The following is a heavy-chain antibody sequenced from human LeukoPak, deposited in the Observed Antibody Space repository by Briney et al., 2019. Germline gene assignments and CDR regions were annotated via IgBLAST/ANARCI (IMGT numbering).Heavy chain of an antibody. V-gene: IGHV4-38-2*02. CDR2: VYHSGST. CDR3: ARHWGNGHGTGAGPIDY. CDR1: AYSISSGYY. Sequence: SETLSLTCTVTAYSISSGYYWGWIRQPPGKGLECIGGVYHSGSTFYNPSLKSRVTVSADTSKNQLSLKLTSVTAAATAVYYCARHWGNGHGTGAGPIDYWGQGTLVTVSS. D-gene: IGHD3/OR15-3a*01. J-gene: IGHJ4*02.